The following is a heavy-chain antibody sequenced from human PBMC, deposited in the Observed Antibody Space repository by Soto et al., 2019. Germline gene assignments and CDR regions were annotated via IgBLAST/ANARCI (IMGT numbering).Heavy chain of an antibody. V-gene: IGHV3-48*03. CDR2: INSRGQSI. CDR3: ARNNADYEVY. CDR1: GFIFSDYE. Sequence: EGQLVESGGDLVQPGGSLRLSCVASGFIFSDYEMNWVRQVPGKGLEWVSYINSRGQSIHYADSVKGRFTISRDNAKNSLYLQMNSLRVEDTAVYYCARNNADYEVYWGQGTLVTVSS. J-gene: IGHJ4*02. D-gene: IGHD4-17*01.